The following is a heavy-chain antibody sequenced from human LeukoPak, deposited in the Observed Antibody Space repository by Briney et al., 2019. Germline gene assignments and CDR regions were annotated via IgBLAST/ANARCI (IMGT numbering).Heavy chain of an antibody. Sequence: KPPETLSLTCAVYGGSFSGYYWSWIRQPPGKGLEWIGEINHSGSTNYNPSLKSRVTISVDTSKNQFSQKLSSVTAADTAVYYCALVIAAAGTFDYWGQGTLVTVSS. D-gene: IGHD6-13*01. J-gene: IGHJ4*02. CDR1: GGSFSGYY. V-gene: IGHV4-34*01. CDR3: ALVIAAAGTFDY. CDR2: INHSGST.